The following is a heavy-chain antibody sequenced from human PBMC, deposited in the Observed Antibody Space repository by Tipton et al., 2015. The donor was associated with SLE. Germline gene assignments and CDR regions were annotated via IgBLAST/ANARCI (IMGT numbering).Heavy chain of an antibody. D-gene: IGHD5-24*01. CDR1: GGSISSYY. CDR2: INHSGST. V-gene: IGHV4-34*01. CDR3: ARLEGDGYKWYFDY. Sequence: TLSLTCTVSGGSISSYYWSWIRQPPGKGLEWIGEINHSGSTNYNPSLKSRVTISVDTSKNQFSLKLSSVTAADTAVYYCARLEGDGYKWYFDYWGQGTLVTVSS. J-gene: IGHJ4*02.